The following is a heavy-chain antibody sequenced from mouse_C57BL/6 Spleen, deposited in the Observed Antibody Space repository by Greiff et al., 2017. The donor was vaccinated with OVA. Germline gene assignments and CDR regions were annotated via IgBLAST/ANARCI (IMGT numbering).Heavy chain of an antibody. V-gene: IGHV1-66*01. D-gene: IGHD1-1*01. CDR3: ARDYGKNFDY. CDR1: GYSFTSYY. Sequence: QVQLQQSGPELVKPGASVKISCKASGYSFTSYYIHWVKQRPGQGLEWIGWIYPGSGNTKYNEKFKGKATLTADTSSSTAYMQLSSLTSEDSAVYYCARDYGKNFDYWGQGTTLTVSS. J-gene: IGHJ2*01. CDR2: IYPGSGNT.